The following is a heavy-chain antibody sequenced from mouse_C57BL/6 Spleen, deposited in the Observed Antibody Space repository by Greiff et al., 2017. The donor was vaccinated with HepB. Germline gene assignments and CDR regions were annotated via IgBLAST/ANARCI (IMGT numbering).Heavy chain of an antibody. CDR2: IDPSDSYT. V-gene: IGHV1-50*01. Sequence: QVQLQQPGAELVKPGASVKLSCKASGYTFTSYWMQWVKQRPGQGLEWIGEIDPSDSYTNYNQKFKGKATLTVDTSSSTAYMQLSSLTSEDSAVYYCARGNPRYFDYWGQGTTLTVSS. CDR3: ARGNPRYFDY. CDR1: GYTFTSYW. J-gene: IGHJ2*01.